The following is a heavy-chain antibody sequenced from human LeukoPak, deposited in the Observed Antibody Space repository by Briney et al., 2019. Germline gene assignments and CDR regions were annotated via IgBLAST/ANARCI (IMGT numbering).Heavy chain of an antibody. V-gene: IGHV4-59*01. Sequence: SETLSLTCTVSGGSISSYYWSWIRQPPGKGLGWIGYIYYSGSTNYNPSLKSRVTISVDTSKNQFSLKLSSVTAADTAVYYCARAVDSSSWYRWFDPWGQGTLVIVSS. CDR2: IYYSGST. CDR3: ARAVDSSSWYRWFDP. CDR1: GGSISSYY. J-gene: IGHJ5*02. D-gene: IGHD6-13*01.